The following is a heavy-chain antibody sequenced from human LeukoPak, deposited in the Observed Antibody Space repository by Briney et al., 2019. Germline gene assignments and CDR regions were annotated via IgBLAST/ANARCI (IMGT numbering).Heavy chain of an antibody. Sequence: GGSLRLSCAASGFSFSNYAMSWVRQAPGKGLEWVSAISSSGVSTYYADSVKGRFTISRDNSKNTVYLRMNSLRAEDTAVYYCAKRDGACGGDCSAPYFFDYWGQGTLVTVSS. J-gene: IGHJ4*02. CDR2: ISSSGVST. V-gene: IGHV3-23*01. CDR1: GFSFSNYA. D-gene: IGHD2-21*02. CDR3: AKRDGACGGDCSAPYFFDY.